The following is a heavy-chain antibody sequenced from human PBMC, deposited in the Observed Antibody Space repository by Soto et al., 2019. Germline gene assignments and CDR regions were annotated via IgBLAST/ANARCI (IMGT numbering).Heavy chain of an antibody. V-gene: IGHV1-69*06. CDR2: IIPIFCTA. J-gene: IGHJ6*02. D-gene: IGHD2-2*02. CDR3: ARDIVVVPAAIRGNPMDV. Sequence: SVKVSCKASGGTFSSYAISWVRQAPGQGLEWMGGIIPIFCTANYAQKFQGRVTITADKSTSTAYMELSSLRSEDTAVYYCARDIVVVPAAIRGNPMDVWGQGTTVTVSS. CDR1: GGTFSSYA.